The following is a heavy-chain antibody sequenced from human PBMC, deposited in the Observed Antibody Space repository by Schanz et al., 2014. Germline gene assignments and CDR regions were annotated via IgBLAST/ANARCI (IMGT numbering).Heavy chain of an antibody. V-gene: IGHV1-18*01. CDR2: ISGYTGDT. D-gene: IGHD1-26*01. Sequence: VQSVHSGTEVQKLGASVTVSCKASGYDFHIYAYSWVRQAPGQGPEWIGWISGYTGDTKYAQKFQHRVNMTTDRTTSTVYMELRSLRLDDTAVYFCARDNGRIPAANSFDYWGQGTRVTVSS. CDR1: GYDFHIYA. J-gene: IGHJ4*02. CDR3: ARDNGRIPAANSFDY.